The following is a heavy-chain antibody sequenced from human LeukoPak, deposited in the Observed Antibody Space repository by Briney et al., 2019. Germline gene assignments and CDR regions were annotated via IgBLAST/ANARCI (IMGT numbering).Heavy chain of an antibody. D-gene: IGHD1-1*01. CDR2: INPNSGGT. CDR1: GYTFTGYY. J-gene: IGHJ3*02. Sequence: ASVKVSFKASGYTFTGYYMHWVRQAPGQGLEWMGWINPNSGGTNYAQKFQGRVTMTRDTSISTAYMELSRLRSDDTAVYYCAREVSRYPPGFDAFDIWGQGTMVTVSS. V-gene: IGHV1-2*02. CDR3: AREVSRYPPGFDAFDI.